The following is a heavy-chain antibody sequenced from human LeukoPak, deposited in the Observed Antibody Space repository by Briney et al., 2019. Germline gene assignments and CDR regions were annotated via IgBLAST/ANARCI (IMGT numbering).Heavy chain of an antibody. J-gene: IGHJ4*02. D-gene: IGHD5-12*01. Sequence: PGGSLRLSCAASGFTFDDYGMSWARQAPGKGLEWVSGINWNGGSTGYADSVKGRFTISRDNAKNSLYLQMNSLRAEDTALYYCAREYSGYDLGYYFDYWGQGTLVTVSS. CDR2: INWNGGST. CDR3: AREYSGYDLGYYFDY. CDR1: GFTFDDYG. V-gene: IGHV3-20*04.